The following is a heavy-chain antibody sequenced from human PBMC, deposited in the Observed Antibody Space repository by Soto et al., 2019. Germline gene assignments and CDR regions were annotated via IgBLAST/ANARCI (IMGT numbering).Heavy chain of an antibody. J-gene: IGHJ4*02. CDR3: ARRQDSSSWYYFDY. V-gene: IGHV4-59*01. CDR1: GGSISSYY. D-gene: IGHD6-13*01. CDR2: IYYSGST. Sequence: QVQLQESGPGLVKPSETLSLTCTASGGSISSYYGSWIRPPPGKGLEWIGYIYYSGSTNYNPSLKSRVTIAVDTSKNQFSLKLSSVTAADTAVYYCARRQDSSSWYYFDYWGQGTLVTVSS.